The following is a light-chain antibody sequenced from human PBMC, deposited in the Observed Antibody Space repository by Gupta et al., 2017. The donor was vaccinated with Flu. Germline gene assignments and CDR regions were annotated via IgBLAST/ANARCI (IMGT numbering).Light chain of an antibody. Sequence: IVMTQSPAMMSVSPGARVTLSCRASQSVSTNVAWHQQRQRQAPRLLIYDAVTRATGGPGRFSGSGCGSECTLTISSLHSEDFEVYHCQQYKNWHRDYDTFGQGTKVEI. V-gene: IGKV3-15*01. CDR2: DAV. J-gene: IGKJ2*01. CDR3: QQYKNWHRDYDT. CDR1: QSVSTN.